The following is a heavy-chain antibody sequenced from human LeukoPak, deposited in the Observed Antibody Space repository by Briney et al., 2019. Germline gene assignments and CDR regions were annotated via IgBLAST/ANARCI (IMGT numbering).Heavy chain of an antibody. CDR1: GGSISRYY. D-gene: IGHD2-2*01. J-gene: IGHJ6*02. CDR2: IYYSGTT. V-gene: IGHV4-59*01. Sequence: PAETLSLTCTVSGGSISRYYWSWIRQLPGKGLEWIGYIYYSGTTNYNPSLKSRVTISVDTSKNQFSLKLSSVTAADTAVYYCARVNGYCSSTSCSAKYYYYYGMDVWGQGTTVTVSS. CDR3: ARVNGYCSSTSCSAKYYYYYGMDV.